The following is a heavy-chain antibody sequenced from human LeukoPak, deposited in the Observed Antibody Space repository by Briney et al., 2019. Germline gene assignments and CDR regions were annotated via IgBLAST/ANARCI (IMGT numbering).Heavy chain of an antibody. D-gene: IGHD3-10*01. CDR2: IIPICGTT. J-gene: IGHJ6*01. CDR3: AFITMVRGVIPYGMDV. V-gene: IGHV1-69*13. CDR1: GDTFSSYA. Sequence: GPSVKVFCKASGDTFSSYANSWVRQPPAQGLEWMGGIIPICGTTNYAQKFKGRVTITAEEYTNTDYMAMSSLRSEDTAVYYCAFITMVRGVIPYGMDVWGKGTTVTVSS.